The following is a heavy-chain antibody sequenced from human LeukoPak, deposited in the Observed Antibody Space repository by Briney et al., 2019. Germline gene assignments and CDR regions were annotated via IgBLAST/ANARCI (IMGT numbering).Heavy chain of an antibody. J-gene: IGHJ4*02. D-gene: IGHD6-19*01. CDR3: ARETAFAVAGPLDY. CDR1: GYRFTGYY. CDR2: IDPNSGGT. V-gene: IGHV1-2*02. Sequence: GASVKVSRKTSGYRFTGYYIHWVRQAPGQGLEWMGWIDPNSGGTNYAQKFQGGVSLTRDTSVSTVHMDLTRLRSDDTAIYYCARETAFAVAGPLDYWGQGTLVTVSS.